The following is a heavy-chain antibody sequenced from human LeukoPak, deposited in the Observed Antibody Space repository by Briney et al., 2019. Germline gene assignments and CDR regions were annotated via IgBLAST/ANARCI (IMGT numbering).Heavy chain of an antibody. CDR2: TNWNGGST. V-gene: IGHV3-20*01. J-gene: IGHJ4*02. CDR1: GFTFDDYG. D-gene: IGHD6-13*01. CDR3: ARVLGQSSSWYGGGDY. Sequence: PGGSLRLSCAASGFTFDDYGMSWVRQAPGKGLEWVSGTNWNGGSTGYADSVKGRFTISRDNAKNSLYLQMNSLRAEDTALYHCARVLGQSSSWYGGGDYWGQGTLVTVSS.